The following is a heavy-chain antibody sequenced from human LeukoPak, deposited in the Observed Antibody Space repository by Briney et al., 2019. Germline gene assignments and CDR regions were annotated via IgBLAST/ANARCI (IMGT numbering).Heavy chain of an antibody. J-gene: IGHJ4*02. D-gene: IGHD5-24*01. V-gene: IGHV3-23*01. Sequence: GGSLRLSCAASRFTFSSYAMSWVRQAPGKGLEWVSAISGSGGSTYYADSVKGRFTISRDNSKNTVYLQMNSLTAEDTAVYYCATGGWLQPFDYWGQGTLVTVSS. CDR2: ISGSGGST. CDR1: RFTFSSYA. CDR3: ATGGWLQPFDY.